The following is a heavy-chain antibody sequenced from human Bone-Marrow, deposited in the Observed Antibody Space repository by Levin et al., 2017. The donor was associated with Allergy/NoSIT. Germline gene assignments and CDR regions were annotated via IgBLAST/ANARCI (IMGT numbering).Heavy chain of an antibody. J-gene: IGHJ4*02. Sequence: GESLKISCKASGSSSTAYFMHWVRQAPGQGLEWMGWINPNSGDTNYTQKFQGRVTMTKDTSISTVYLELSRLISDDTAVYYCAALLFGTFDYWGQGTLVTVSS. CDR3: AALLFGTFDY. D-gene: IGHD1-7*01. CDR1: GSSSTAYF. CDR2: INPNSGDT. V-gene: IGHV1-2*02.